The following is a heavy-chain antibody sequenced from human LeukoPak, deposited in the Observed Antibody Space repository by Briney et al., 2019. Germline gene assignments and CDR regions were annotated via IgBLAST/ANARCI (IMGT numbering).Heavy chain of an antibody. V-gene: IGHV1-2*06. D-gene: IGHD2-2*01. J-gene: IGHJ4*02. CDR1: GNTFTCYY. CDR3: ARGNCSSTSCYPDY. Sequence: ASVKVSCKASGNTFTCYYMHWVRQAPGQGLEWMGRINPNSGGTNYAQKFQGRVTMTRDTSISTAYMELSRLRSDDTAVYYCARGNCSSTSCYPDYWGQGTLVTVSS. CDR2: INPNSGGT.